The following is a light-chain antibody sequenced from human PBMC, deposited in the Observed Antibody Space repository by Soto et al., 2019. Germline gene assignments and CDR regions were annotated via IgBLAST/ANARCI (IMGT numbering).Light chain of an antibody. CDR2: DVN. V-gene: IGLV2-11*01. CDR1: SSDVDNYNN. Sequence: QSVLTQPRSVSGSPGQSVTISCTRTSSDVDNYNNVSWYQQHPGKAPKLLIYDVNKRPSGVPYRFSGSNSGNTASLTISGLQAGDEAAYFCCSYAGTYARVFGTGTQLTVL. CDR3: CSYAGTYARV. J-gene: IGLJ1*01.